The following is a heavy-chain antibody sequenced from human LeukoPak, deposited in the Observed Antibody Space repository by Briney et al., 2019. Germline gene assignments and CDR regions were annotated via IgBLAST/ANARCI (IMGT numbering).Heavy chain of an antibody. CDR2: IYYVGST. Sequence: PSETLSLTCTVSGGSISSSGYYWGWIRQPPGKGLEWIGNIYYVGSTYYNPSLNSRVTISVDTSKNQFSLKLNSVTAADTAVYYCARAFWSGYPKDYWGQGTLVTVSS. J-gene: IGHJ4*02. D-gene: IGHD3-3*01. CDR3: ARAFWSGYPKDY. CDR1: GGSISSSGYY. V-gene: IGHV4-39*07.